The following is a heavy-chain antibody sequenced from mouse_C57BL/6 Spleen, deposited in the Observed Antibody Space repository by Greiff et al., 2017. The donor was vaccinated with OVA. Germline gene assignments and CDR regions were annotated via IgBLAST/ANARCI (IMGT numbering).Heavy chain of an antibody. CDR3: ARAVLSFDY. Sequence: EVKLLESGPGLVKPSQSLSLTCSVTGYSITSGYYWNWIRQFPGNKLEWMGYISYDGSNNYNPSLNNRISITRDKSKNQFFMKLNSVTTEDTATYYCARAVLSFDYWGQGTTLTVSS. J-gene: IGHJ2*01. V-gene: IGHV3-6*01. CDR2: ISYDGSN. D-gene: IGHD1-1*01. CDR1: GYSITSGYY.